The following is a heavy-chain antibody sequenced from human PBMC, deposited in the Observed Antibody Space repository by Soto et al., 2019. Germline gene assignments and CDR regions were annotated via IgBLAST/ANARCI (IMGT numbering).Heavy chain of an antibody. CDR2: MNPNSGNT. V-gene: IGHV1-8*01. J-gene: IGHJ6*03. CDR3: ARVPVYCSSTSCPITDYYYYMDV. Sequence: ASVKVSCKASGYTFTSYDINWVRQATGQGLEWMGWMNPNSGNTGYAQKFQGRVTMTRNTSISTAYMELSSLRSEDTAVYYCARVPVYCSSTSCPITDYYYYMDVWGKGTTVTVSS. CDR1: GYTFTSYD. D-gene: IGHD2-2*01.